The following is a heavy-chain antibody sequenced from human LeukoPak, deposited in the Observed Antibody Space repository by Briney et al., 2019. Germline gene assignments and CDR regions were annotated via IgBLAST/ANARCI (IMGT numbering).Heavy chain of an antibody. Sequence: SETLSLTCAVYGGSFSGYYWSWIRQPPGKGLEWIGEINHSGSTNYNPSLKSRVTISADTSKNQFSLKLSSVTAADTAVYYCARDIRFGRARYMDVWGKGTTVTVSS. CDR1: GGSFSGYY. J-gene: IGHJ6*03. CDR3: ARDIRFGRARYMDV. D-gene: IGHD3-10*01. V-gene: IGHV4-34*01. CDR2: INHSGST.